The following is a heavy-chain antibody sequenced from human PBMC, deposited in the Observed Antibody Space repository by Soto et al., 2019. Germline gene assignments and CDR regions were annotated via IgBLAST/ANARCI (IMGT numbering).Heavy chain of an antibody. CDR2: ISSSGSTI. V-gene: IGHV3-11*01. D-gene: IGHD1-7*01. CDR3: ARDRNWNYEYLDY. Sequence: GGSLRLSCAASGFTFSDYYMSWIRQAPGKGLEWVSYISSSGSTIYYADSVKGRFTISRDNAKNSLYLQMNSLRAEDTAVYYCARDRNWNYEYLDYWGQGTLVTVSS. CDR1: GFTFSDYY. J-gene: IGHJ4*02.